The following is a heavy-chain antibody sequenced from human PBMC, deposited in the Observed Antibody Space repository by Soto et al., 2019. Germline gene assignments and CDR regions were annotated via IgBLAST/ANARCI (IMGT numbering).Heavy chain of an antibody. CDR3: AREARNGGLRLGELSSRHFFDI. V-gene: IGHV4-61*01. CDR1: GGSVSSGSYY. D-gene: IGHD3-16*02. CDR2: IYYSGST. Sequence: KPSETLSLTCTVSGGSVSSGSYYWSWIRQPPGKGLEWIGYIYYSGSTNYNPSLKSRVTISVDTSKNQFSLKLSSVTAADTAVYYCAREARNGGLRLGELSSRHFFDIWGQGTMVTVSS. J-gene: IGHJ3*02.